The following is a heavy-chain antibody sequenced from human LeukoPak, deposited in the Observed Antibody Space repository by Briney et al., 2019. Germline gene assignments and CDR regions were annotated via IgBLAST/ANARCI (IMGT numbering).Heavy chain of an antibody. CDR1: GFTFRSYG. J-gene: IGHJ6*02. D-gene: IGHD6-13*01. V-gene: IGHV3-30*18. CDR3: AKDRIPWYSSSWGNPNYYYYGMDV. Sequence: GGSLRLSCAASGFTFRSYGMHWVRQAPGKGLEWVAVISYDGSNKYYADSVKGRFTISRDNSKNTLYLQMNSLRAEDTAVYYCAKDRIPWYSSSWGNPNYYYYGMDVWGQGTTVTVSS. CDR2: ISYDGSNK.